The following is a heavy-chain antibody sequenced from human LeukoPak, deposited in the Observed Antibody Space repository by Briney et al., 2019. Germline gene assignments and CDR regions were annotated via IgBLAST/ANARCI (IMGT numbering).Heavy chain of an antibody. Sequence: SETLSLTCTVSGCSISSSSYYWGWIRQPPGKGLEWIGTIYYRGSTYYNPSLKSRVTISVDTSKKQFSLKLSSVTAPDTAVYYCARHEAAYCGGDCYLRAFDIWGQGTMVTVSS. CDR1: GCSISSSSYY. D-gene: IGHD2-21*02. V-gene: IGHV4-39*01. CDR2: IYYRGST. J-gene: IGHJ3*02. CDR3: ARHEAAYCGGDCYLRAFDI.